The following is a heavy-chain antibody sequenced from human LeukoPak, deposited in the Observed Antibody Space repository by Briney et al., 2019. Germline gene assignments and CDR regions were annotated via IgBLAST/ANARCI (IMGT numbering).Heavy chain of an antibody. V-gene: IGHV4-34*01. D-gene: IGHD3-10*01. J-gene: IGHJ4*02. Sequence: SETLSLTCAVYGGSFSGYYWSWIRQPPGKGLEWIGSIYYSGSTYYNPSLKSRVTISVDTSKNQFSLKLSSVTAADTAVYYCASRRVQYYYGSGSYYNGVDYWGQGTLVTVSS. CDR2: IYYSGST. CDR3: ASRRVQYYYGSGSYYNGVDY. CDR1: GGSFSGYY.